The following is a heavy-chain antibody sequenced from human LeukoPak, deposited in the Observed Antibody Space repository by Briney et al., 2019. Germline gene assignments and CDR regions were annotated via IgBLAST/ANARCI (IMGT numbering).Heavy chain of an antibody. V-gene: IGHV3-23*01. CDR3: ALWTVVDY. J-gene: IGHJ4*02. D-gene: IGHD2-21*01. CDR1: GFTFSSSA. Sequence: GGSLRLSCVASGFTFSSSAMSWVRQAPGKGLEWVSAISGSGGSTNYADSVKGRFTISRDNSKNTLYLQMNSLRAEDTAVYYCALWTVVDYWGQGTLVTVSS. CDR2: ISGSGGST.